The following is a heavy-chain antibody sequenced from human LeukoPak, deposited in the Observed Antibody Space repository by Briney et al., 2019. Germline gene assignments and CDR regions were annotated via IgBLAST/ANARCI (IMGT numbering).Heavy chain of an antibody. CDR2: FDPEDGET. Sequence: WASVKVSCKVSGYTLTELSMHWVRQAPGKGLEWMGGFDPEDGETIYAQKFQGRVTMSEDTSTDTAYMELSSLRSEDTAVYYCATPSYITMVRGVISLDYWGQGTLVTVSS. D-gene: IGHD3-10*01. V-gene: IGHV1-24*01. CDR1: GYTLTELS. J-gene: IGHJ4*02. CDR3: ATPSYITMVRGVISLDY.